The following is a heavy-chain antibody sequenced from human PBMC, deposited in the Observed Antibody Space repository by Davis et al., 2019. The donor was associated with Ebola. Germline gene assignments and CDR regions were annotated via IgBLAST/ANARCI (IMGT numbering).Heavy chain of an antibody. CDR3: ARGIGGDWTYWYFDL. D-gene: IGHD2-21*02. CDR2: ISPYNGNT. Sequence: ASVKVSCKASGYTFTRYGISWVRQPPAQGLAWMGWISPYNGNTNYAQKFQGRVTITADESTSTAYMELSSLRAEDTAGYYCARGIGGDWTYWYFDLWGRGTLVTVSS. CDR1: GYTFTRYG. V-gene: IGHV1-18*01. J-gene: IGHJ2*01.